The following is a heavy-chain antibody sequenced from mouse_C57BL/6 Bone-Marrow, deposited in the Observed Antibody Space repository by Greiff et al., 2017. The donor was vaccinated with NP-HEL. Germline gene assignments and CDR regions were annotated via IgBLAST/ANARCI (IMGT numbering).Heavy chain of an antibody. Sequence: QVQLQQPGAELVMPGASVKLSCKASGYTFTSYLMHWVKQRPGQGLEWIGEIDPSDSYTNYNQKFKGKSTLTVDKSSSTAYMQLSSLTSEDSAVYYCANYGSSPWFAYWGQGTLVTVSA. CDR1: GYTFTSYL. D-gene: IGHD1-1*01. CDR2: IDPSDSYT. J-gene: IGHJ3*01. CDR3: ANYGSSPWFAY. V-gene: IGHV1-69*01.